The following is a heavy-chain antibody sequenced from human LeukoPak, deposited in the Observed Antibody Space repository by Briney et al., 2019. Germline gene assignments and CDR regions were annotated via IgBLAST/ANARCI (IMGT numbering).Heavy chain of an antibody. V-gene: IGHV3-30*04. J-gene: IGHJ4*02. CDR3: ARGSDVFDN. CDR1: GFTFSSYA. Sequence: GGSLRLSCAASGFTFSSYAMHWVRQAPGKGLEWVAVISYDGSNKYYADSVKGRFTVSRDNSKNTLYLQMNSLRAEDTAVYSCARGSDVFDNWGQGTLVPVSS. D-gene: IGHD3-16*01. CDR2: ISYDGSNK.